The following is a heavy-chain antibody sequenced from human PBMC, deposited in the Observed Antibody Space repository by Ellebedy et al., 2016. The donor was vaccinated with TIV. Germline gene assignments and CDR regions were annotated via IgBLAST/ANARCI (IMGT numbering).Heavy chain of an antibody. CDR1: GGSFSGYS. V-gene: IGHV4-34*01. D-gene: IGHD1-1*01. Sequence: SETLSLTCAVFGGSFSGYSWSWIRQPPGKGLEWIGSVNHRESTNYNPSLKSRFTMSVDTSKNQFSLRLRSVTAADTAVYYCARCHFHDVDLDHWYFDLWGRGTLVTVSS. J-gene: IGHJ2*01. CDR2: VNHREST. CDR3: ARCHFHDVDLDHWYFDL.